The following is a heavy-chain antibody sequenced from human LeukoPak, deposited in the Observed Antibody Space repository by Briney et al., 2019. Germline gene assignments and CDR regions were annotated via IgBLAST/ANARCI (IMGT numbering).Heavy chain of an antibody. CDR1: GYTFTSFY. CDR2: INPSGGST. J-gene: IGHJ6*04. Sequence: ASVKVSCKASGYTFTSFYMHWVRQAPGQGLEWMGIINPSGGSTSYAQKFQGRVTMTRATSTSTVYMELSSLRSEDTAVYYCAREDNCSSTSCYYGMDVWGKGTTVTVSS. CDR3: AREDNCSSTSCYYGMDV. V-gene: IGHV1-46*01. D-gene: IGHD2-2*01.